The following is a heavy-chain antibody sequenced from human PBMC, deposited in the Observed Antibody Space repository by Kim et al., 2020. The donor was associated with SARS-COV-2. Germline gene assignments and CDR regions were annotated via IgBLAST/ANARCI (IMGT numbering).Heavy chain of an antibody. V-gene: IGHV4-34*01. Sequence: SETLSLTCAVYGGSFSGYYWSWIRQPPGKGLEWIGEINHSGSTNYNPSLKSRVTISVDTSKNQFSLKLSSVTAADTAVYYCARVRGYDFWSGYWRGWFDPWGQGTLVTVSS. D-gene: IGHD3-3*01. CDR3: ARVRGYDFWSGYWRGWFDP. CDR2: INHSGST. CDR1: GGSFSGYY. J-gene: IGHJ5*02.